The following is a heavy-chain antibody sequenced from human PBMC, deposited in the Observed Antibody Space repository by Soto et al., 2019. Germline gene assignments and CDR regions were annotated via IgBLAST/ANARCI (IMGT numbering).Heavy chain of an antibody. CDR2: TFYNENS. CDR1: GGSVRSYIYY. CDR3: ARLISNWYFDI. J-gene: IGHJ2*01. Sequence: QLQLQESGPGLVRPSETLSLTCSVSGGSVRSYIYYWGWIRQPPGKGLEWIGDTFYNENSNYNWSLRCRVALFVDTAKNQFSLRLSSVTAADTGVYYCARLISNWYFDIWGRGTLVTVSS. V-gene: IGHV4-39*01.